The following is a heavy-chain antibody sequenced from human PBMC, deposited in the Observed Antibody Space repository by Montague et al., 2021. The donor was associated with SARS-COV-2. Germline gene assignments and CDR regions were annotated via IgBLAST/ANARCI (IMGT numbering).Heavy chain of an antibody. J-gene: IGHJ6*04. Sequence: PALVKPTQTLTLTCTFSGFSLSTTGMSVGCIRHPPGKALEWLALIYWDDDKCYSPSLKNRLTITWASSKSQVVLTMTNLDPVDTATYYCARSGQHAGNYAPVGYYGWDVWGGGTTGSVSS. CDR1: GFSLSTTGMS. CDR2: IYWDDDK. D-gene: IGHD1-7*01. CDR3: ARSGQHAGNYAPVGYYGWDV. V-gene: IGHV2-5*02.